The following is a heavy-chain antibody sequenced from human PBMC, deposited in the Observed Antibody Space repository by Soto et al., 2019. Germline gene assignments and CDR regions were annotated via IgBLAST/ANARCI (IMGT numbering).Heavy chain of an antibody. CDR3: AKRPPQTYYYDSSGYYWDY. V-gene: IGHV3-23*01. Sequence: EVQLLESGGGLVQPGGSLRLSCAASGFTFSSYAMSWVRQAPGKGLEWVSAISGSGGSTYYADSVKGRFTISRDNSKNRLYLQMNSLRAEDTAVYYCAKRPPQTYYYDSSGYYWDYWGQGTLVTVSS. CDR2: ISGSGGST. J-gene: IGHJ4*02. D-gene: IGHD3-22*01. CDR1: GFTFSSYA.